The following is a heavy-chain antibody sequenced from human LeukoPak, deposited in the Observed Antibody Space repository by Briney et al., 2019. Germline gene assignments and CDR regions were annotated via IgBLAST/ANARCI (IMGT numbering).Heavy chain of an antibody. CDR1: GGSISSYY. CDR3: ASSYSGSYYGYYFDY. D-gene: IGHD1-26*01. CDR2: IYYSGSI. J-gene: IGHJ4*02. V-gene: IGHV4-59*01. Sequence: SETLSLTCTVSGGSISSYYWSWIRQPPGKGLEWIGYIYYSGSINYNPSLKSRVTISVDTSKNQFSLKLSSVTAADTAVYYCASSYSGSYYGYYFDYWGQGTLVTVSS.